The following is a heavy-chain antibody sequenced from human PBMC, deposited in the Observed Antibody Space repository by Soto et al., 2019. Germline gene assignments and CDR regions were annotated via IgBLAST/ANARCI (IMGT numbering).Heavy chain of an antibody. CDR1: GGTFGSHG. CDR3: ARGAMANSDY. J-gene: IGHJ4*02. D-gene: IGHD5-18*01. Sequence: SVKVSCKASGGTFGSHGIAWVRQAPGQGLEWMGGFIAMLGTPTYAKKVQGRATITADESLTSSYLELRSLRSEDTAMYFCARGAMANSDYWGQGTVVTVSS. CDR2: FIAMLGTP. V-gene: IGHV1-69*13.